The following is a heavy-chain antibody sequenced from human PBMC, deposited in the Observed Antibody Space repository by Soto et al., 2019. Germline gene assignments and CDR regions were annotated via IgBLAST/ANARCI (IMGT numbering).Heavy chain of an antibody. J-gene: IGHJ4*02. D-gene: IGHD6-19*01. V-gene: IGHV1-46*03. CDR2: INPSGGST. CDR3: ARDFKHSQQWLNFDY. Sequence: QVQLVQSGAEVKKPGASVKVSCKASGYTFTSYYMHWVRQAPGQGLEWMGIINPSGGSTSYAQKFQGRVTMTRDTSTSTVYMELSSLSSEDTAVYYCARDFKHSQQWLNFDYWGQGTLVTVSS. CDR1: GYTFTSYY.